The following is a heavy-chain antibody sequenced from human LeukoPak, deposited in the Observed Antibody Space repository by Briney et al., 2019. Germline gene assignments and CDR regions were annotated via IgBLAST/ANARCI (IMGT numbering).Heavy chain of an antibody. J-gene: IGHJ4*02. Sequence: SVKVSCKASGGTFSSYAISWVRQAPGQGLEWMGGIIPIFGTANYAQKFQGRVTITADESTSTAYMELSSLRSEDTAVYYCARAGYGDSPMDPLDYWGQGTLVTVSS. D-gene: IGHD4-17*01. CDR2: IIPIFGTA. V-gene: IGHV1-69*13. CDR1: GGTFSSYA. CDR3: ARAGYGDSPMDPLDY.